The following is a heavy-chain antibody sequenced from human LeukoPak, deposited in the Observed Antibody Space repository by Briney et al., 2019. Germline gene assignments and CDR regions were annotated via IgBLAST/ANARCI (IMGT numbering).Heavy chain of an antibody. J-gene: IGHJ4*02. D-gene: IGHD3-3*01. CDR3: ASVWWSGYFRFDY. CDR2: IKQDGGEQ. CDR1: GFTFSSYW. V-gene: IGHV3-7*01. Sequence: GGSLRLSCAASGFTFSSYWMSWVRQAPGKGLEWVANIKQDGGEQSYVDSVKSRFTISRNNAKHSLFLQMNRLRAEDTAVYYCASVWWSGYFRFDYWGQGTLVTVYS.